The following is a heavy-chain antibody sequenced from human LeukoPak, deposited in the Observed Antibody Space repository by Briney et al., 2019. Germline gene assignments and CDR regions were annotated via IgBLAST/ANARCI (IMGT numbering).Heavy chain of an antibody. V-gene: IGHV3-23*01. D-gene: IGHD1-1*01. Sequence: GGSLRLSCGASGFTFSSYAMIWVRQAPGKGLEWVSLISGSGGSTSYADSVKGRFTISRDNSKNTLYLQMNSLRAEDTAVYYCAKDGKKYGSTWDFDHWGQGTLVTVSS. J-gene: IGHJ4*02. CDR3: AKDGKKYGSTWDFDH. CDR2: ISGSGGST. CDR1: GFTFSSYA.